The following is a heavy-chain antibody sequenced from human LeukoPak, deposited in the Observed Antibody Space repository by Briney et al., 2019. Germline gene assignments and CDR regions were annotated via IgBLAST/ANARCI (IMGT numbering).Heavy chain of an antibody. V-gene: IGHV4-59*08. CDR1: GGSISSYY. CDR2: IYYSGST. Sequence: PSETLSLTCTVSGGSISSYYWSWIRQPPGKGLEWIGYIYYSGSTNYNPSLKSRVTISVDTSKNQFSLKLSSVTAADTAVYYCAGGYSYWGQGTLVTVSS. D-gene: IGHD5-12*01. CDR3: AGGYSY. J-gene: IGHJ4*02.